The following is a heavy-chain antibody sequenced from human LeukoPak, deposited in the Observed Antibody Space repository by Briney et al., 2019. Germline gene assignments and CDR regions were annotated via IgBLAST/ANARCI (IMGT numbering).Heavy chain of an antibody. V-gene: IGHV1-69*05. Sequence: SVKVSRKASGGTFTSYAISWVRQAPGQGLEWMGGIIPIFGTANYAQKFQGRVTITTDESTSTAYMELSSLRSEDTAVYYCARRVGGYYHYFDYWGQGTLVTVSS. CDR1: GGTFTSYA. D-gene: IGHD3-22*01. CDR2: IIPIFGTA. J-gene: IGHJ4*02. CDR3: ARRVGGYYHYFDY.